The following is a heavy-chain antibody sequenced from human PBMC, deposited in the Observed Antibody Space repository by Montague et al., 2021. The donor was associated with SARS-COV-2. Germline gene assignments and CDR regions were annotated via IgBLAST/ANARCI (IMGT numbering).Heavy chain of an antibody. D-gene: IGHD3-16*02. J-gene: IGHJ5*02. V-gene: IGHV4-39*01. CDR1: GDSIRSSGYY. CDR3: ARLGFVELWLNLGWFDP. CDR2: GYYSGST. Sequence: SETLSLTCSVSGDSIRSSGYYWGWIRQPPGKGLEWIGTGYYSGSTNYNPSLKSRVTMPVDTSKNQFSQELRSVTAADTAVYYGARLGFVELWLNLGWFDPWGQGTLVTVSS.